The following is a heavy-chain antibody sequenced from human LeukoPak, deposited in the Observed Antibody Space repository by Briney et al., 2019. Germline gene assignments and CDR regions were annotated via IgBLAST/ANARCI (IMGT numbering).Heavy chain of an antibody. CDR2: IGSSGGGT. CDR3: AKIHQNRVVVGAKGAFDI. V-gene: IGHV3-NL1*01. CDR1: GFSFSNYG. Sequence: PGGSLRLSCSASGFSFSNYGMHWVRQAPGKGLEWVSGIGSSGGGTYYADSVKGRFTISRDTSKDTVYLQMDSLRAEDTAIYYCAKIHQNRVVVGAKGAFDIWGQGTVVTVSS. D-gene: IGHD2-15*01. J-gene: IGHJ3*02.